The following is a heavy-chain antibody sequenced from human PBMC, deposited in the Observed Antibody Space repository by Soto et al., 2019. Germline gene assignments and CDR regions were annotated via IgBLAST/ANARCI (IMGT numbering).Heavy chain of an antibody. CDR1: GFTVSSKY. CDR2: ISGSGGST. CDR3: AKSRGAFDI. J-gene: IGHJ3*02. V-gene: IGHV3-23*01. Sequence: GGSLRLSCAASGFTVSSKYMSWVRQDPGKGLEWVSAISGSGGSTYYADSVKGRFTISRDNSKNTLYLQMNSLRAEDTAVYYCAKSRGAFDIWGQGTMVTVSS.